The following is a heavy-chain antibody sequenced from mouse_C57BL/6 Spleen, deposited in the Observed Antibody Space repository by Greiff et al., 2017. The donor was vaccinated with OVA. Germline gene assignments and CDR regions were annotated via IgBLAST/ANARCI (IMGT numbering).Heavy chain of an antibody. D-gene: IGHD1-1*01. CDR1: GYTFTSYW. V-gene: IGHV1-50*01. Sequence: QVQLQQSGAELVKPGASVKLSCKASGYTFTSYWMQWVKQRPGQGLEWIGEIDPSDSYTNYNQKFKGKATLTVDTASSTAYMQLSSLTSEDSAVYYCARGGDYGSRGYFDYWGQGTTLTVSS. J-gene: IGHJ2*01. CDR2: IDPSDSYT. CDR3: ARGGDYGSRGYFDY.